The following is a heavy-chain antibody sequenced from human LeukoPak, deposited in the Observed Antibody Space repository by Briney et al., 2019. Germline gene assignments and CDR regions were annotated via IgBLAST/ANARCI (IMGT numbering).Heavy chain of an antibody. CDR3: ARVMGIVATIPYYYYGMDV. CDR1: GGSFSGYY. D-gene: IGHD5-12*01. V-gene: IGHV4-34*01. CDR2: INHSGST. J-gene: IGHJ6*02. Sequence: SETLSLTCAVYGGSFSGYYWSWIRQPPGKGLEWNGEINHSGSTNYNPSLKSRVTISVDTSKNQFSLKPSSVTAADTAVYYCARVMGIVATIPYYYYGMDVWGQGTTVTVSS.